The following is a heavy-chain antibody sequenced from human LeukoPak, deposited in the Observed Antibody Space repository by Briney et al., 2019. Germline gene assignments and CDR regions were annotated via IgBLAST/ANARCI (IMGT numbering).Heavy chain of an antibody. D-gene: IGHD2-2*01. CDR3: ARSWYCSSTSCPSTYYYGMDV. V-gene: IGHV1-69*13. CDR2: IIPIFGTA. Sequence: SVKVSCEASGGTFSSYAISWVRQAPGRGLEWMGGIIPIFGTANYAQKFQGRVTITADESTSTAYMELSSLRSEDTAVYYCARSWYCSSTSCPSTYYYGMDVWGQGTTVTVSS. CDR1: GGTFSSYA. J-gene: IGHJ6*02.